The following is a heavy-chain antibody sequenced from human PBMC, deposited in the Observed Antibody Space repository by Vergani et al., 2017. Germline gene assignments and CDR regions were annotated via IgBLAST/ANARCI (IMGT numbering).Heavy chain of an antibody. CDR3: ARRGRGYCSSTSCYTVDYYYYYMVV. CDR2: IYPGDSDT. J-gene: IGHJ6*03. CDR1: GYSFTSYW. Sequence: EVQLVQSGAEVKKPGESLTISCKGSGYSFTSYWIGWVRQMPGKGLEWMGIIYPGDSDTRYSPSFQGQVTISADKSISTAYLQWSSLKASDTAMYYCARRGRGYCSSTSCYTVDYYYYYMVVWGKGTTVTVSS. D-gene: IGHD2-2*02. V-gene: IGHV5-51*01.